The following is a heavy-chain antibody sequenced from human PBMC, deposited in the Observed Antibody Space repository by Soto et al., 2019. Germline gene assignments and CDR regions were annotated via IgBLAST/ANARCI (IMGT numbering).Heavy chain of an antibody. Sequence: PSETLSLTCTVSGGSISGSSYYWGWIRQPPGKGLEWIGSIYYSGSTYYNPSLKSRVTISVDTSKNQFSLKLSSVTAADTAVYCCARADLGGITIFGVVTWFDPWGQGTLVTSPQ. CDR1: GGSISGSSYY. CDR3: ARADLGGITIFGVVTWFDP. D-gene: IGHD3-3*01. V-gene: IGHV4-39*01. J-gene: IGHJ5*02. CDR2: IYYSGST.